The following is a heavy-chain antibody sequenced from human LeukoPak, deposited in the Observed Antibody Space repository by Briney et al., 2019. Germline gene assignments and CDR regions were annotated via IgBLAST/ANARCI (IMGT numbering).Heavy chain of an antibody. CDR3: ARILRSGEFYYYYYYMDV. J-gene: IGHJ6*03. D-gene: IGHD3-16*01. V-gene: IGHV2-70*11. Sequence: GPGLVKPPQTLTQTCTFSGFSSGSSRVCVSWVCQPPGKALEWLASIDWGDDQYYSTSLKTRLTNYKDTYKSEVVLTTTNMDPVDTATYYCARILRSGEFYYYYYYMDVWGKETTVTVPS. CDR2: IDWGDDQ. CDR1: GFSSGSSRVC.